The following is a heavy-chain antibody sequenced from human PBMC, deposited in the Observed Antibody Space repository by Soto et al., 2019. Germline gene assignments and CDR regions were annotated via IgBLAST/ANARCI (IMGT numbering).Heavy chain of an antibody. V-gene: IGHV1-69*12. J-gene: IGHJ6*02. D-gene: IGHD2-2*01. Sequence: QVQLVQSGAEVKKPGSSVKVSCKASGGTFSTYTISWVRQAPGQGLEWMGGIIPMFGTRNYAQKFPVRITLTADESTNTATLELRSLRSEYTAVYYCARRYRISPRCRYYGVAVWGQGTTVTVSS. CDR3: ARRYRISPRCRYYGVAV. CDR2: IIPMFGTR. CDR1: GGTFSTYT.